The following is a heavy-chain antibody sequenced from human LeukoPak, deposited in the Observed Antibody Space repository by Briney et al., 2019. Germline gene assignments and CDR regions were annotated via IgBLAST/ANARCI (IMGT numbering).Heavy chain of an antibody. CDR1: GGSITNYY. CDR3: AGIVGPRHDAFDI. CDR2: SFYSGGT. Sequence: PSETLSLTCSVSGGSITNYYWSWIRQPPGKGPEWIGYSFYSGGTNYNPSLKSRVTISVDTSKKQISLKPNSVTAADTAVYYCAGIVGPRHDAFDIWGQGTMVTVSS. D-gene: IGHD1-26*01. V-gene: IGHV4-59*01. J-gene: IGHJ3*02.